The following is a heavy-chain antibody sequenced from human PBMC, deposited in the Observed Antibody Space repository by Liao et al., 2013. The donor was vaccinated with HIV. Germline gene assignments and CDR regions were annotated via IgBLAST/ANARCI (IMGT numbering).Heavy chain of an antibody. V-gene: IGHV4-30-2*01. D-gene: IGHD6-19*01. CDR2: IYHSGST. CDR3: ARDRVAVAGTPGYFDY. Sequence: QVQLQESGPGLVQPSRTLSLTCTVSGGSISSGGYSWSWIRQPPGKGLEWIGYIYHSGSTYYNPSLKSRVSMSVDRSKKQFSLKLSSVTAADTAVYYCARDRVAVAGTPGYFDYWGQGTLVTVSS. CDR1: GGSISSGGYS. J-gene: IGHJ4*02.